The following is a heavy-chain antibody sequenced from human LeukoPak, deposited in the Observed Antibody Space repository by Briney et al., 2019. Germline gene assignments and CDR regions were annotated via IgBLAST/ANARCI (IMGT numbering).Heavy chain of an antibody. J-gene: IGHJ4*02. CDR1: GGSISSNKW. D-gene: IGHD4-23*01. Sequence: PSETLSLTCAVSGGSISSNKWWTWVRQPPGKGLEWIGEIYHSESTNYKSSLKSRVTISLDKSKNQFSLKLTSVTAADTAVYYCARRWDYGDNSGFDYWGQGTLVTVSS. V-gene: IGHV4-4*02. CDR2: IYHSEST. CDR3: ARRWDYGDNSGFDY.